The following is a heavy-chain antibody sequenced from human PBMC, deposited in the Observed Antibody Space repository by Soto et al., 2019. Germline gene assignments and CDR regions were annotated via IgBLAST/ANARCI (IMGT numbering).Heavy chain of an antibody. CDR2: INHSGST. J-gene: IGHJ6*04. V-gene: IGHV4-34*01. CDR3: VCGLADYGVPIYYSGMAV. D-gene: IGHD4-17*01. Sequence: KGLEWIGEINHSGSTNYSPSLKSRVTISVDTSKNQFSLKLSSVTAADTAVYYCVCGLADYGVPIYYSGMAVWGKGSTVPVSS.